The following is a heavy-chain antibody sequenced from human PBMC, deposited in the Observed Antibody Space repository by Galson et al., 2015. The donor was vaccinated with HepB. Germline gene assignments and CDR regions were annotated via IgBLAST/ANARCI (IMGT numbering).Heavy chain of an antibody. CDR2: IYYSGST. CDR1: GGSVSSGSYY. D-gene: IGHD6-13*01. Sequence: SETLSLTCTVSGGSVSSGSYYWSWIRQPPGKGLEWIGYIYYSGSTNYNPSLKSRVTISVDTSKNQFSLKLSPVTAADTAVYYCARNIAAAGGYFDYWGQGTLVTVSS. V-gene: IGHV4-61*01. CDR3: ARNIAAAGGYFDY. J-gene: IGHJ4*02.